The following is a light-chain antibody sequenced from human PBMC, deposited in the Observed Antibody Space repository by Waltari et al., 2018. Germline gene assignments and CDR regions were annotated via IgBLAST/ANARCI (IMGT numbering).Light chain of an antibody. CDR2: RAS. V-gene: IGKV3-20*01. Sequence: EIVLTRSPGTASLSPGDRVTLSCRASQSVGSSSLAWYQQKPGQAPRLVIYRASRRATGIPDRFSGSGSGTDFSLTISRMEPEDFAVYYCQQHGTLPATFGQGTKVEIK. J-gene: IGKJ1*01. CDR3: QQHGTLPAT. CDR1: QSVGSSS.